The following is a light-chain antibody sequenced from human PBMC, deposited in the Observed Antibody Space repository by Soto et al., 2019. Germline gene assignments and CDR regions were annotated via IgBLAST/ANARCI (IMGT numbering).Light chain of an antibody. J-gene: IGLJ3*02. CDR2: LNRDGSH. Sequence: QPVLTQSPSASASLGASVKLTCTLSSGHSSYAIAWHQQQPEKGPRFLMTLNRDGSHTKGDGIPDRFSGSISGAERYLTISSLQSEDEADYYCQTWGTGNWVFGGGTKLTVL. CDR1: SGHSSYA. CDR3: QTWGTGNWV. V-gene: IGLV4-69*01.